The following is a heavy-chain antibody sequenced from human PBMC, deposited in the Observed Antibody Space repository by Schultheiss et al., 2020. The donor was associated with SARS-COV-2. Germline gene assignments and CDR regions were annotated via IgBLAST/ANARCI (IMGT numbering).Heavy chain of an antibody. Sequence: GGSLRLSCAASGFTFSNFWMYWVRQAPGKGLEWVSSISGGSTYYADSVKGRFTISRDNAKNSLYLQMNSLGAEDTAVYYCATLGYCSSTSCHYYYYGMDVWGQGTTVTVSS. CDR3: ATLGYCSSTSCHYYYYGMDV. V-gene: IGHV3-69-1*01. CDR1: GFTFSNFW. CDR2: ISGGST. D-gene: IGHD2-2*01. J-gene: IGHJ6*02.